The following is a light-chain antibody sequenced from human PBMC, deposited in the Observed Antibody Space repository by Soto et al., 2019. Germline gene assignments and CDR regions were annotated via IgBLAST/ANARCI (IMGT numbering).Light chain of an antibody. V-gene: IGLV2-14*01. Sequence: QSALTQPASVSGSPGQSITISCTGTSSDVGGYKYVSWYQQRPGKAPKLMISEVSNRPSGVSDRFSGSKSGNTASLTISGLQAEDEADYYCNSYSSSSTLVFGGGTKLTVL. CDR2: EVS. J-gene: IGLJ2*01. CDR1: SSDVGGYKY. CDR3: NSYSSSSTLV.